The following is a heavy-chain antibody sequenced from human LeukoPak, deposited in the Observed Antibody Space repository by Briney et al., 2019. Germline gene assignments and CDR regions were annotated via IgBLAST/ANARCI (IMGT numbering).Heavy chain of an antibody. CDR2: ISAYNGNT. V-gene: IGHV1-18*01. J-gene: IGHJ5*02. Sequence: ASVKVSCKASGYTFTSYGISWVRQAPGQGLEWMGWISAYNGNTNYAQKLQGRVTMTTDTSTSTAYMELRSLRSDDTAVYYCARDRGDGYNPGWFGPWGQGTLVTVSS. CDR1: GYTFTSYG. D-gene: IGHD5-24*01. CDR3: ARDRGDGYNPGWFGP.